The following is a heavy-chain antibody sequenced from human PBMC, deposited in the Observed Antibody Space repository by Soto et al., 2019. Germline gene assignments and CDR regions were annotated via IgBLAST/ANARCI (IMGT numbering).Heavy chain of an antibody. D-gene: IGHD4-4*01. CDR1: GFTFSDSW. CDR2: IKPDESEK. Sequence: EVQLVESGGGLVQPGGSLRLSCTDSGFTFSDSWMTWVRQATGKGLEWVARIKPDESEKKYADSVKGRFSISRDNAKNSMYLQMDSLRGEDTAVYYCVRGGSNYASWGQGTLVTVSS. CDR3: VRGGSNYAS. V-gene: IGHV3-7*01. J-gene: IGHJ5*02.